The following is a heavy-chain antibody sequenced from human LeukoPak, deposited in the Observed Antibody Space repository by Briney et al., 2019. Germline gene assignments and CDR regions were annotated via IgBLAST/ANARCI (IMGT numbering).Heavy chain of an antibody. Sequence: PWGSLSLSCAASGFTISSNYRSWVRQAPGKGLEWIGYIYCSGSTNYNPSLKSRVTISVDTSKNQFSLKLSSVTAADTAVYYCARHMYAEGSAFAMWGERTMLTVS. J-gene: IGHJ3*02. CDR3: ARHMYAEGSAFAM. CDR1: GFTISSNY. V-gene: IGHV4-59*08. D-gene: IGHD2-8*01. CDR2: IYCSGST.